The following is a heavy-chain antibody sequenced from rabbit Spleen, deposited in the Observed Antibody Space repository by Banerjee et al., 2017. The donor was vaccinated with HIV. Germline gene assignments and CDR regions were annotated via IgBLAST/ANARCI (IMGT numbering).Heavy chain of an antibody. CDR1: GFSLFMYW. CDR2: IYVGDGST. Sequence: SLEESGGGLVKPGGTLTLTCKASGFSLFMYWMCWVRQAPGKGLEWIACIYVGDGSTDYANWVNGRFSISRTSSTTVTLQMTRLTAADTATYFCARDYINGVDGLDLWGQGTLVTV. J-gene: IGHJ3*01. D-gene: IGHD6-1*01. CDR3: ARDYINGVDGLDL. V-gene: IGHV1S40*01.